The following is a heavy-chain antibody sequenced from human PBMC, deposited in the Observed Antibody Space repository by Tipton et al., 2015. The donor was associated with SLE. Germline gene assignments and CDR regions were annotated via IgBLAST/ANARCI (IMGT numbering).Heavy chain of an antibody. CDR2: ISSSGSNM. D-gene: IGHD3/OR15-3a*01. Sequence: SLRLSCAASGFTFSSYEMNWVRQAPGKGLEWVSYISSSGSNMQHGDSVKGRFTISRDNAKNSLNLQMNSLRAEDTAVYYCARMGTGDAFDIWGQGTMITVSS. V-gene: IGHV3-48*03. CDR1: GFTFSSYE. CDR3: ARMGTGDAFDI. J-gene: IGHJ3*02.